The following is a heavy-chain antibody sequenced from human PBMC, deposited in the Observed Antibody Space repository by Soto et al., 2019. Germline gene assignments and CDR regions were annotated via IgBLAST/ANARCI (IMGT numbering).Heavy chain of an antibody. CDR1: GYTFTSYA. V-gene: IGHV1-3*01. CDR2: INAGNGNT. CDR3: ASDLQADY. J-gene: IGHJ4*02. Sequence: QVQLVQSGAEVKKPGASVKVSCKASGYTFTSYAMHWVRQAPGQRLEWMGWINAGNGNTKYAQTFKGRVTITRDTSASSAYMELSSLRSEDTAVYYCASDLQADYWGQGTLVTVSS.